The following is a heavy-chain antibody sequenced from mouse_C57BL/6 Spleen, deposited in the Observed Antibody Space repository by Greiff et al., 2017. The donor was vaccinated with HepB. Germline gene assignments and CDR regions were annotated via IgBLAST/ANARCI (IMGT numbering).Heavy chain of an antibody. CDR1: GYTFTDYE. CDR3: TRYDYDVRAMDY. V-gene: IGHV1-15*01. D-gene: IGHD2-4*01. Sequence: VHLVESGAELVRPGASVTLSCKASGYTFTDYEMHWVKQTPVHGLEWIGAIDPETGGTAYNQKFKGKAILTADKSSSTAYMELRSLTSEDSAVYYCTRYDYDVRAMDYWGQGTSVTVSS. J-gene: IGHJ4*01. CDR2: IDPETGGT.